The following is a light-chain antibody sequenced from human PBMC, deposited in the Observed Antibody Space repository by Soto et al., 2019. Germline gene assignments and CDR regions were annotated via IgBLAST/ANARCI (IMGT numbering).Light chain of an antibody. J-gene: IGLJ2*01. CDR1: SSDVGGYNY. Sequence: QSALTQPASVSGSPGQSITISCTGTSSDVGGYNYVSWYQHHPGKAPKLMIYEVSNRPSGVSNRFSGSKSANTASLTISGLQAEDEADYYCSSYTSTYTVIFGGGTKVTVL. CDR3: SSYTSTYTVI. V-gene: IGLV2-14*01. CDR2: EVS.